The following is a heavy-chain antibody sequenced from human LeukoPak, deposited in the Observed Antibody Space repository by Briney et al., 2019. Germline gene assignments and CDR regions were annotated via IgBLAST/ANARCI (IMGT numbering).Heavy chain of an antibody. CDR2: IYHSGST. D-gene: IGHD2-15*01. CDR1: GYSISSGYY. V-gene: IGHV4-38-2*01. J-gene: IGHJ6*04. Sequence: SETLSLTCAVSGYSISSGYYWGWIRQPPGKGLEWIGSIYHSGSTYYNPSLKSRVTISVDTSKNQFSLKLSSVTAADTAVYYCARGYCSGGSCSYYGMDVWGKGTTVTVSP. CDR3: ARGYCSGGSCSYYGMDV.